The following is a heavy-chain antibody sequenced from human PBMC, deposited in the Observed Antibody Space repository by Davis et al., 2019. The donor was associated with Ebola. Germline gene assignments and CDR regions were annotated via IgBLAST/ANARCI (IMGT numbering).Heavy chain of an antibody. J-gene: IGHJ4*02. CDR2: ISAYNGNT. CDR1: GYTFTSYG. V-gene: IGHV1-18*01. CDR3: ARHDCSGGSCYRRYYFDY. D-gene: IGHD2-15*01. Sequence: ASVKVSCKASGYTFTSYGISWVRQAPGQGLEWMGWISAYNGNTNYAQKLQGRVTMTTDTSTSTAYMELRSLRSDDTAVYYCARHDCSGGSCYRRYYFDYWGQGTLVTVSS.